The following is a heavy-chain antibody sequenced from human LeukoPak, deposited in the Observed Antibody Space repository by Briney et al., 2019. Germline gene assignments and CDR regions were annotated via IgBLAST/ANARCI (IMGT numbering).Heavy chain of an antibody. CDR2: IYYSGST. CDR3: ARLRSAPLALIDY. V-gene: IGHV4-39*07. J-gene: IGHJ4*02. CDR1: GGSISSSSYY. Sequence: PSETLSLTCTVSGGSISSSSYYWGWIRQPPGKGLEWIGSIYYSGSTYYNPSLKSRVTISVDTSKNQFSLKLSSVTAADTAVYYCARLRSAPLALIDYWGQGTLVTVSS. D-gene: IGHD3-10*01.